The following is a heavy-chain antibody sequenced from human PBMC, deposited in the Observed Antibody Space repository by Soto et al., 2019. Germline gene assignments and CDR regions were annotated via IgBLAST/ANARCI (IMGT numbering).Heavy chain of an antibody. CDR3: ATDNVAFHI. J-gene: IGHJ3*02. CDR2: INTKTGGT. Sequence: QVQLVQSGAEVKKPGASVKVSCKASGYIFTGYYIQWVRQAPGQGLEWMGCINTKTGGTKYAQKFQGSVTMTRDTSINTAYMEVRRLRSDDTAVYYCATDNVAFHILAQWTMGTVSS. D-gene: IGHD2-8*01. CDR1: GYIFTGYY. V-gene: IGHV1-2*02.